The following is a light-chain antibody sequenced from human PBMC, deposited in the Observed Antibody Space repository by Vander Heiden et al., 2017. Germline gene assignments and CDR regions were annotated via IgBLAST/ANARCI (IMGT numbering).Light chain of an antibody. Sequence: QSALTQPASVSGSPGQSSTISCPGTSSDVGGYNFVSWYQQHPGTAPKLMIFDVSNRPSGVSNRFSGSKSGNTASLTISGLQAEDEADYYCSSFTSSNTVVFGGGTKLTVL. J-gene: IGLJ2*01. CDR1: SSDVGGYNF. V-gene: IGLV2-14*03. CDR2: DVS. CDR3: SSFTSSNTVV.